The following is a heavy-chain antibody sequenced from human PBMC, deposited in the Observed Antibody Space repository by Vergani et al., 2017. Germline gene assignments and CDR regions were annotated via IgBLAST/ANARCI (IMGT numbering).Heavy chain of an antibody. Sequence: EVQLVESGGGLVQPGRSLRISCAASGFTFDDYAMHWVRQAPGKGLEWVSGISWNSGSIGYADSVKGRFTISRDNAKNSLYLQMNSLRAEDMALYYCAKDLGGYDYGPLDYWGQGTLVTVSS. D-gene: IGHD5-12*01. CDR3: AKDLGGYDYGPLDY. CDR1: GFTFDDYA. CDR2: ISWNSGSI. J-gene: IGHJ4*02. V-gene: IGHV3-9*03.